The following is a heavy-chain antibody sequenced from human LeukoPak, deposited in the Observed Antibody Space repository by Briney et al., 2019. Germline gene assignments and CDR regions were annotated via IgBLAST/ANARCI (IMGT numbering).Heavy chain of an antibody. D-gene: IGHD3-10*01. CDR3: ARHTLYGSGSYYVYYFDY. Sequence: AASVKVSCKASGYTFTGYYMHWVRQAPGQGLEWMGWINPNSGGTNYAQKFQGRVTMTRDTSISTAYMELSRLRSDDTAVYYCARHTLYGSGSYYVYYFDYWGQGTLVTVSS. CDR2: INPNSGGT. V-gene: IGHV1-2*02. CDR1: GYTFTGYY. J-gene: IGHJ4*02.